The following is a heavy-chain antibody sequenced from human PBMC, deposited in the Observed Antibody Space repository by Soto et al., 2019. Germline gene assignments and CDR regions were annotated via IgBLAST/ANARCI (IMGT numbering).Heavy chain of an antibody. J-gene: IGHJ6*04. CDR2: ISGSGDST. V-gene: IGHV3-23*01. Sequence: LRLSCTASGFPISTFAMTWVRHAPGKGLEWVATISGSGDSTYYADSVKGRFTISRDNTKKTLYLEMNSLRVEDTAVYYCASDNHYDFWSTYQFYYYGMDVWGEGTTVTVSS. CDR3: ASDNHYDFWSTYQFYYYGMDV. CDR1: GFPISTFA. D-gene: IGHD3-3*01.